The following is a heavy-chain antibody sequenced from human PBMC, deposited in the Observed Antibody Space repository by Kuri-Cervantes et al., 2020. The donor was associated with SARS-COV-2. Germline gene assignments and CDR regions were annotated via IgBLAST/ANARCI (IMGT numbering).Heavy chain of an antibody. CDR1: GFTFSSYW. CDR2: IKQDGSEK. V-gene: IGHV3-7*05. CDR3: AKGGMTTVTALDWYFDL. J-gene: IGHJ2*01. D-gene: IGHD4-17*01. Sequence: GESLKISCAASGFTFSSYWMSWVRQAPGKGLEWVANIKQDGSEKYYVDSVKGRFTIFRDNAKNSLYLQMNSLRAEDTAVYYCAKGGMTTVTALDWYFDLWGRGTLVTVSS.